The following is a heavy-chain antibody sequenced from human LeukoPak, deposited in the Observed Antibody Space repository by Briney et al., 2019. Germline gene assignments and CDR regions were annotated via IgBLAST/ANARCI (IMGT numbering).Heavy chain of an antibody. Sequence: GGSLRLSCEASGFIFSNYAMNWVRQAPGKGLEWVSGITGSGGTTYYPDSVKGRFTISRDNSKNTLYLQMNNLRAEDTAIYFCAKYSGTYRNLDFWGQGTLVTVST. V-gene: IGHV3-23*01. D-gene: IGHD1-26*01. J-gene: IGHJ4*02. CDR1: GFIFSNYA. CDR2: ITGSGGTT. CDR3: AKYSGTYRNLDF.